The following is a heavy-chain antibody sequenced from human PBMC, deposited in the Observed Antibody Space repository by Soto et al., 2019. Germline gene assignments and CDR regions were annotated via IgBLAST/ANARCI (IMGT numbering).Heavy chain of an antibody. Sequence: GGSLRLSCAASGFTFSSYAMSWVRQSPGKGLEWVSAISGSGGSTYYADSVKGRFTISRDNSKNTLYLQMNSLRAEDTAVYYCVKMTTVTYGWFDPWGQGTLVTVSS. CDR1: GFTFSSYA. D-gene: IGHD4-4*01. CDR2: ISGSGGST. V-gene: IGHV3-23*01. CDR3: VKMTTVTYGWFDP. J-gene: IGHJ5*02.